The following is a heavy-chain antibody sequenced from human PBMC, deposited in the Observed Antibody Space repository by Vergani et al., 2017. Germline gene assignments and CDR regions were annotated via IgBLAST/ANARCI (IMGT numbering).Heavy chain of an antibody. V-gene: IGHV3-48*01. J-gene: IGHJ4*02. CDR3: AKDSVALWFGQHKGYFDY. D-gene: IGHD3-10*01. CDR2: ISRSSSTI. CDR1: GSTFSSYA. Sequence: EVQLVESGGGLVQPGGSLRLSCAASGSTFSSYAMNWVRQAPGKGLEWVSYISRSSSTIYYADSVKGRFTISRDNAKNSLHLQMNNLRAEDTAVYYCAKDSVALWFGQHKGYFDYWGQGTLVTVSS.